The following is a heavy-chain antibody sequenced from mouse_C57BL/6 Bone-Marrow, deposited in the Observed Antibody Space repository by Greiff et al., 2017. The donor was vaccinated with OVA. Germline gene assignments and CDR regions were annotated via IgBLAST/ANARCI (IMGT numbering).Heavy chain of an antibody. Sequence: EVKLMESGGGLVQSGRSLRLSCATSGFTFSDFYMEWVRQAPGKGLEWIAASRNKANDYTTEYSASVKGRFIVSRDTSQSILDLQMNALRAEDTAIYYCARDANGSSFWYFGVWGTGTTVTVS. CDR3: ARDANGSSFWYFGV. D-gene: IGHD1-1*01. CDR1: GFTFSDFY. J-gene: IGHJ1*03. CDR2: SRNKANDYTT. V-gene: IGHV7-1*01.